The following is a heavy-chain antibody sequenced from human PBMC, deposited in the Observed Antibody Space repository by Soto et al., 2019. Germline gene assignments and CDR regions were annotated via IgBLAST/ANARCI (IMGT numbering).Heavy chain of an antibody. V-gene: IGHV3-21*01. CDR3: ARDRGYDAHDYYYNAMDV. Sequence: EVQLVESGGGLVKPGGSLRLSCISSGFTFRTYTMNCVRQAPGEGLEWVSGIRGFSPYTFYAESVKGRFTISRDNAKNSLYLQMHSPRAEDTAVYYCARDRGYDAHDYYYNAMDVWGQGTTVTVSS. J-gene: IGHJ6*02. CDR1: GFTFRTYT. D-gene: IGHD2-15*01. CDR2: IRGFSPYT.